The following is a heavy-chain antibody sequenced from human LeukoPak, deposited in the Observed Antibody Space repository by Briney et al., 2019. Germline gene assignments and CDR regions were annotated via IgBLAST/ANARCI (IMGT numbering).Heavy chain of an antibody. J-gene: IGHJ4*02. CDR1: GGSFSGYY. Sequence: PSETLSLTCAVYGGSFSGYYWSWIRQPPGKGLEWIGEINHSGSTNYNPSLKSRVTISVDTSKNQFSLKLSSVTAADTAVYYCARGSRSTMVRGVISYWGQGTLVTVPS. D-gene: IGHD3-10*01. V-gene: IGHV4-34*01. CDR2: INHSGST. CDR3: ARGSRSTMVRGVISY.